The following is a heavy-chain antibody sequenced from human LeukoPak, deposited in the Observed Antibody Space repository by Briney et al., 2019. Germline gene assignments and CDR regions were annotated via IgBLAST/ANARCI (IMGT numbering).Heavy chain of an antibody. CDR2: ISSSSSYI. J-gene: IGHJ4*02. CDR1: GFTFSSYA. Sequence: GGSLRLSCAASGFTFSSYAMSWVREAPGEGLEWVSSISSSSSYIYYADSVKGRFTISRDNAKNSLYLQMNSLRAEDTAVYYCARAPGGDSYYFDYWGQGTLVTVSS. CDR3: ARAPGGDSYYFDY. D-gene: IGHD2-21*02. V-gene: IGHV3-21*01.